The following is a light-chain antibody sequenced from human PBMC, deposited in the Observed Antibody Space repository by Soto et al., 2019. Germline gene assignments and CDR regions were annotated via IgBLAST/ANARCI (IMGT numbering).Light chain of an antibody. CDR2: GAS. CDR1: QSVSTSY. Sequence: EIVLTQSPGTLSLYPGERATLSCRASQSVSTSYLAWYQQKPGQAPRLLIYGASSRATGIPDRFSGSVSGTDFTLTISRLESEDFAVYYCQQYGNSRAFGQGTKVEIK. J-gene: IGKJ1*01. V-gene: IGKV3-20*01. CDR3: QQYGNSRA.